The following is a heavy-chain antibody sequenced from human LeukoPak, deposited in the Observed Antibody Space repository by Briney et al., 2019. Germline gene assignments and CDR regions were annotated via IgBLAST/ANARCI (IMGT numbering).Heavy chain of an antibody. CDR3: ARDRMGDCATTSCYLAY. CDR1: GYTFTAYY. V-gene: IGHV1-2*02. D-gene: IGHD2-2*01. Sequence: ASVKVSCKASGYTFTAYYLHWVRQAPGQGLEWMGWINPNSGDTNYAQKFQGRVTMTRDTSITTAYMELSWLTSDDTAIYYCARDRMGDCATTSCYLAYWGQGTLVTVSS. J-gene: IGHJ4*02. CDR2: INPNSGDT.